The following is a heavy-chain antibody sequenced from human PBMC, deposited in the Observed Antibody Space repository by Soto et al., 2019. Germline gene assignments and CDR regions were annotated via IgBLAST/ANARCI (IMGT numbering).Heavy chain of an antibody. D-gene: IGHD2-21*02. J-gene: IGHJ4*02. Sequence: QLQLQESGPGLVKPSETLSLTCTVSGGSISSSSYYWGWIRQPPGKGLEWIGSIYYSGSTYYNPSLKSRVTLSVDTSKNQFSLKLGSVTAADTAVYYCARLRGGDCDLFDYWGQGTLVTVSS. CDR2: IYYSGST. CDR3: ARLRGGDCDLFDY. V-gene: IGHV4-39*01. CDR1: GGSISSSSYY.